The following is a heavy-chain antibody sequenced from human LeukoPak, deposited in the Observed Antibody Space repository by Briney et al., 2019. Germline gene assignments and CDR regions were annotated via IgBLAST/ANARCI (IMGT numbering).Heavy chain of an antibody. CDR3: ARSYSDAFDI. V-gene: IGHV3-30*03. Sequence: GGSLRLSCAASGFTFSSYGMPWVRQAPGKGLEWVAVISYDGSNKYYADSVKGRFTISRDNSKNTLYLQMNSLRAEDTAVYYCARSYSDAFDIWGQGTMVTVSS. J-gene: IGHJ3*02. CDR1: GFTFSSYG. D-gene: IGHD1-26*01. CDR2: ISYDGSNK.